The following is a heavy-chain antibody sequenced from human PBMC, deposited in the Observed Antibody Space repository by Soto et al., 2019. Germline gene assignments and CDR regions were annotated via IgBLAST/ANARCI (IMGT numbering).Heavy chain of an antibody. V-gene: IGHV4-31*03. CDR2: IYYSGST. CDR3: ARDGDRRSRYPAPI. CDR1: SGSISSRGYY. Sequence: QVQLQESGPGLVKPSQTLSLTCTVSSGSISSRGYYWSWIRQHPGKGLEWIGYIYYSGSTHYNPSLKSRVSNSVDTSKNQFSLKVSSVTVAETAGYYCARDGDRRSRYPAPIWGQGTLVTVSS. D-gene: IGHD6-13*01. J-gene: IGHJ4*02.